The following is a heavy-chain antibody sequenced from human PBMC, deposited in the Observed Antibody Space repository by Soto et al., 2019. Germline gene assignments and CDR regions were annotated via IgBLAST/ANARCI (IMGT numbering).Heavy chain of an antibody. V-gene: IGHV3-23*01. CDR1: SFTFNNAW. J-gene: IGHJ4*02. CDR2: ISGSGGST. D-gene: IGHD6-19*01. CDR3: ASRSSGWYFDY. Sequence: GGSLRLSCVASSFTFNNAWMSWVRQAPGKGLEWVSVISGSGGSTYYADSVKGRFTISRDNSKNTLYLQMNSLRAEDTAVYYCASRSSGWYFDYWGQGTLVTVSS.